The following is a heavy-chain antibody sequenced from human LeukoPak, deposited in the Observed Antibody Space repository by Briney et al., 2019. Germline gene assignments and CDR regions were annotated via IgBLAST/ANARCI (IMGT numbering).Heavy chain of an antibody. D-gene: IGHD4-17*01. CDR1: GYSISSGYY. J-gene: IGHJ4*02. CDR2: IYHSGST. CDR3: ARTYGDYARGTYDY. Sequence: SETLSLTCAVSGYSISSGYYWGWIRQPPGKGLEWIGSIYHSGSTYYNPSLKSRVTISVDTSKNQFSLKLSSVTAADTAVYYCARTYGDYARGTYDYWGQGTLVTVSS. V-gene: IGHV4-38-2*01.